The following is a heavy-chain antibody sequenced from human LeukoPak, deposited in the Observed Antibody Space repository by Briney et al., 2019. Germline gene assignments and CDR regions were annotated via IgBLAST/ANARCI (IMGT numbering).Heavy chain of an antibody. Sequence: PSQTLSLTCAVSGGSISSGGYSWSWIRQPPGKGLEWIGYIYHSGSTYYNPSLKSRVTISVDRSKNQFSLKLSSVTAADTAVYYCARVGDYYDSSGYYSNRFDPWGQGTLVTVSS. V-gene: IGHV4-30-2*01. CDR1: GGSISSGGYS. J-gene: IGHJ5*02. D-gene: IGHD3-22*01. CDR2: IYHSGST. CDR3: ARVGDYYDSSGYYSNRFDP.